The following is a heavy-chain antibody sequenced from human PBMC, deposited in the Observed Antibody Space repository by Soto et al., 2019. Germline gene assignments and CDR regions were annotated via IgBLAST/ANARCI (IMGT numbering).Heavy chain of an antibody. Sequence: GGSLRLSCAASGFTFSSYSMNWVRQAPGKGLEWVSAISGSGGSTYYADSGKGRFTISRDNSKNTLYLQMNSLRAEDTAVYYCAKDRIAAAGTWYFQHWGQGTLVTVSS. CDR1: GFTFSSYS. J-gene: IGHJ1*01. CDR2: ISGSGGST. D-gene: IGHD6-13*01. V-gene: IGHV3-23*01. CDR3: AKDRIAAAGTWYFQH.